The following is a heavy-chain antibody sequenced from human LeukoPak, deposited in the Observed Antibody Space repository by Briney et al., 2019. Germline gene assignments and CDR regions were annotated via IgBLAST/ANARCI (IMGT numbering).Heavy chain of an antibody. V-gene: IGHV4-39*07. CDR2: VYYSGTT. D-gene: IGHD2-21*02. CDR3: ARAYCVGDCTVLHLYFDN. J-gene: IGHJ4*02. Sequence: SETLSLTCTVSGGSVSSRHYYWGWIRQPPGKWLEWIGSVYYSGTTYYNPSLKSRVTISVDTSKNQFSLKLRSVMAADTAVYYCARAYCVGDCTVLHLYFDNWGPGPLVTVSS. CDR1: GGSVSSRHYY.